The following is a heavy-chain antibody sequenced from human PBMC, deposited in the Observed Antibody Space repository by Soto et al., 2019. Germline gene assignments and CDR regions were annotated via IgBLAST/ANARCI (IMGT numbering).Heavy chain of an antibody. CDR1: GGPISSGGYY. CDR2: IFYSGST. V-gene: IGHV4-31*03. J-gene: IGHJ5*02. CDR3: ARDPGGTKGFDP. Sequence: QVQLQESGPGLVKPSQTLSLTCTVSGGPISSGGYYWNWIRHHPGKGMEWIGYIFYSGSTYYNPSLKSRVTISVDMSKNQFSPRLSSVTAADTAVYYCARDPGGTKGFDPWGQGTLVTVSS. D-gene: IGHD3-16*01.